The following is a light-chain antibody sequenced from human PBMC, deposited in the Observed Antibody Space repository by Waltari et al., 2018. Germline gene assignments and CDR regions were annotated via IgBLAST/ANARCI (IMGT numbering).Light chain of an antibody. V-gene: IGLV1-40*01. CDR2: GST. Sequence: QSVLTQAPSMSGAPGQRVTISCTGSGSNLRAGFDVHWYQQLPRASPKLLIYGSTSRPLGVPDRFFGSTSGTSASLVIIGLQPEDEAVYYCQSYDTSLSVVFGGGTKLTVL. J-gene: IGLJ3*02. CDR1: GSNLRAGFD. CDR3: QSYDTSLSVV.